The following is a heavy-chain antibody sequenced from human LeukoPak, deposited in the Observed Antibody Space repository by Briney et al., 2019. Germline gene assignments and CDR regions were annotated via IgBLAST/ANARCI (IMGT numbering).Heavy chain of an antibody. Sequence: GGSLRLSCATSGFILSNYWMSWVRQAPGKGLEWVANIKQDGSDKYYVDSVKGRFTISRDNAKNSLYLQMNSLRAEDAAVYYCAKDPFSGSGKIDYWGQGTLVTVSS. CDR1: GFILSNYW. D-gene: IGHD3-10*01. V-gene: IGHV3-7*01. CDR2: IKQDGSDK. CDR3: AKDPFSGSGKIDY. J-gene: IGHJ4*02.